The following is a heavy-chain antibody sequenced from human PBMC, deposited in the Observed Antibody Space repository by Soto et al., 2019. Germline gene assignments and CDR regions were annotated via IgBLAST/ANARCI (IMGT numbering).Heavy chain of an antibody. D-gene: IGHD6-19*01. V-gene: IGHV4-4*02. CDR1: GGSISSSNW. J-gene: IGHJ3*02. CDR3: ARDYHSGGAFDI. CDR2: IYYSGST. Sequence: SETLSLTCAVSGGSISSSNWWSWVRQPPGKGLEWIGYIYYSGSTNYNPSLKSRVIISVDTSKNQFSLKLSSVTAADTAVYYCARDYHSGGAFDIWGQGTMVTVSS.